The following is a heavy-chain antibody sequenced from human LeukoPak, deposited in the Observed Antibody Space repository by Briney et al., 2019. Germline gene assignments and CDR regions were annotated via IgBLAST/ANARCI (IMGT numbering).Heavy chain of an antibody. J-gene: IGHJ3*02. D-gene: IGHD3-22*01. CDR3: VRDSSGTLAFDI. V-gene: IGHV4-38-2*02. Sequence: SETLSLTCTVSGYAISSGYYWGWIRRTPGKGLEWIAKIFHHGTTHYNPSLKSRLTMSVDTSKNDFSLRLNSVTASDTAIYYCVRDSSGTLAFDIWGQGTMVTVSS. CDR2: IFHHGTT. CDR1: GYAISSGYY.